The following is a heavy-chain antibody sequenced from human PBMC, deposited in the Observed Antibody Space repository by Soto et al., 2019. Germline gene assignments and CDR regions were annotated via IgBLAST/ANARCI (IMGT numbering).Heavy chain of an antibody. V-gene: IGHV1-69*13. CDR3: ARDASPYYDFWSGYFNWFDP. CDR2: IIPIFGTA. J-gene: IGHJ5*02. Sequence: SVKVSCKASGGTFSSYAISWVRQAPGQGLEWMGGIIPIFGTANYAQKFQGRVTITADESTSTAYMELSSLRSEDTAVYYCARDASPYYDFWSGYFNWFDPWGQGTLVTVSS. CDR1: GGTFSSYA. D-gene: IGHD3-3*01.